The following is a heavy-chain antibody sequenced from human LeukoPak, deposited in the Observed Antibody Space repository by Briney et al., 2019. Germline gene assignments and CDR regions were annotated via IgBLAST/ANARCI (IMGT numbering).Heavy chain of an antibody. CDR1: GYTFTSYG. CDR2: ISAYNGNT. Sequence: ASVKVSCKASGYTFTSYGISWVRQAPGQGLERMGWISAYNGNTNYAQKLQGRVTMTTDTSTSTAYMELRSLRSDDTAVYYCARDAGPFWLTPFDYWGQGTLVTVSS. D-gene: IGHD3-3*01. V-gene: IGHV1-18*01. J-gene: IGHJ4*02. CDR3: ARDAGPFWLTPFDY.